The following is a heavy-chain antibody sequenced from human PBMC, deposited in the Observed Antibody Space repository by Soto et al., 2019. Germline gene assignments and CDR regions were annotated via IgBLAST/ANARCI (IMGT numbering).Heavy chain of an antibody. CDR2: ISGGGTTV. CDR3: ARDREPSVYHGMAV. CDR1: GFAFSYFY. V-gene: IGHV3-11*01. J-gene: IGHJ6*02. Sequence: GGSLRLSCAASGFAFSYFYMSWTRQSPGKGLEWISYISGGGTTVFYADSVKGRFTISRDNAQKSLYLQMDSLTSEDTAIYYCARDREPSVYHGMAVWGQGTTVTVSS.